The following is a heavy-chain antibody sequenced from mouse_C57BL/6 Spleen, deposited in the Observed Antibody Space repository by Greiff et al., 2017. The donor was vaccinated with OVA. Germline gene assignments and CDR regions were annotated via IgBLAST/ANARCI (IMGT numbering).Heavy chain of an antibody. CDR2: INPSNGGT. CDR1: GYTFTSYW. CDR3: ASHSSGYGYYAMDY. D-gene: IGHD3-2*02. V-gene: IGHV1-53*01. J-gene: IGHJ4*01. Sequence: QVQLQQPGTELVKPGASVKLSCKASGYTFTSYWMHWVKQRPGQGLEWIGNINPSNGGTKYNEKFKSKATLTVDKSSSTAYMQLSSRTSEDSAVYYCASHSSGYGYYAMDYWGQGTSVTVSS.